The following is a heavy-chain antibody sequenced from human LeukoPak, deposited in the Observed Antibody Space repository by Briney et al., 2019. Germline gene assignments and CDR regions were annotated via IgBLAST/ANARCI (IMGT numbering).Heavy chain of an antibody. D-gene: IGHD3-10*01. Sequence: SETLSLTCTVSGGSISSYYWSWIRQPPGKGLEWIGYIYYSGSTNYNPSLKSRVTISVDTSKNQFSLKLSSVTAADTAVYYCARGQMSGSGSYLAAYWGQGTLVTVSS. J-gene: IGHJ4*02. V-gene: IGHV4-59*01. CDR3: ARGQMSGSGSYLAAY. CDR2: IYYSGST. CDR1: GGSISSYY.